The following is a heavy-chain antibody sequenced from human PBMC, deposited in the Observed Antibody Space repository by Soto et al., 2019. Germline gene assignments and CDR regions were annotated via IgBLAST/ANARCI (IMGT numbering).Heavy chain of an antibody. D-gene: IGHD2-15*01. CDR3: TTECYLDGEYYDYMDV. V-gene: IGHV3-15*01. CDR2: IKSKTDGGTT. CDR1: GFTFSNAW. J-gene: IGHJ6*03. Sequence: GGSLRLSCAASGFTFSNAWMSWVRQPPGKGLEWVGRIKSKTDGGTTDYAAPVKGRFTISRDDSKNTLYLQMNSLKTEDAAVYYCTTECYLDGEYYDYMDVWGKGTTVTVSS.